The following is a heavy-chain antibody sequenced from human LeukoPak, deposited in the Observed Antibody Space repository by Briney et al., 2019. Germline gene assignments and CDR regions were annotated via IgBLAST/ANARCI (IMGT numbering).Heavy chain of an antibody. Sequence: ASVKVSCKASGYTFTSYAMHWVRQAPGQRLEWMGWISAGNGNTKYSQKFQGRVTITADESTSTAYMELSSLRSEDTAVYYCARGTGFDYYFDYWGQGTLVTVSS. J-gene: IGHJ4*02. CDR3: ARGTGFDYYFDY. CDR1: GYTFTSYA. D-gene: IGHD3-9*01. CDR2: ISAGNGNT. V-gene: IGHV1-3*01.